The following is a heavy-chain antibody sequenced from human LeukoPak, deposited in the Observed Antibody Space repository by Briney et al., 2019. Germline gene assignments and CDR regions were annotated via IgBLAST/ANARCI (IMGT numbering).Heavy chain of an antibody. V-gene: IGHV4-59*01. Sequence: SETLSLTCTVSGGSICSYYWSWIRRPPGKGLEWIGYIYYSGSTNYNPSLKSRVTISVDTSKNQFSLKLSSVTAADTAVYYCARGSSWPYYFDYWGQGTLVTVSS. CDR3: ARGSSWPYYFDY. CDR2: IYYSGST. CDR1: GGSICSYY. D-gene: IGHD6-13*01. J-gene: IGHJ4*02.